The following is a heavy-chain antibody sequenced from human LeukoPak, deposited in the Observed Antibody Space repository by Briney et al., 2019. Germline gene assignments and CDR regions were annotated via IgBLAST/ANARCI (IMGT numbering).Heavy chain of an antibody. J-gene: IGHJ4*02. CDR3: ARDLTIVATTSFDY. D-gene: IGHD5-12*01. Sequence: GGSLRLSCAASGFTFSSYAMSWVRQAPGRGLEWVSAISGSGGSTYYADSVKGRFTISRDNAKNSLYLQMNSLRAEDTAVYYCARDLTIVATTSFDYWGQGTLVTVSS. CDR2: ISGSGGST. CDR1: GFTFSSYA. V-gene: IGHV3-23*01.